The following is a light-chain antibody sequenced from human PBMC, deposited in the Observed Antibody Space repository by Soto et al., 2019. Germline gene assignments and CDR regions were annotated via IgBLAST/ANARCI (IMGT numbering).Light chain of an antibody. Sequence: QSALTQPASVSGSPGQSITISCTGTSSDICSYNYVSWYQQCPGKAPRLLIYEVTNRPSGVSNRFSGSKSGNTASLTISGLQAEDDADYYCCSYRSSRTWVFGGGTKVTVL. J-gene: IGLJ3*02. CDR1: SSDICSYNY. CDR3: CSYRSSRTWV. V-gene: IGLV2-14*01. CDR2: EVT.